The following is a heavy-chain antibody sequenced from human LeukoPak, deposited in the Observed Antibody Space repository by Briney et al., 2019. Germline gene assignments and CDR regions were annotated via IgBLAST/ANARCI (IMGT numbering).Heavy chain of an antibody. CDR3: ERDWEYSSSSVY. Sequence: GGSLRLSCAASGFTFSTYWMSWVRQAPGKGLEWVANIKQDGSEKYYVDSVKGRFTISRDNAKNSLYLQMNSLRAEDTAVYYCERDWEYSSSSVYWGQGTLVTVSS. CDR2: IKQDGSEK. CDR1: GFTFSTYW. D-gene: IGHD6-6*01. V-gene: IGHV3-7*04. J-gene: IGHJ4*02.